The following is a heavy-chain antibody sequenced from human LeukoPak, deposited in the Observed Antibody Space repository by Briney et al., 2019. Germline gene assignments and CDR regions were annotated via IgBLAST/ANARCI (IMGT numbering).Heavy chain of an antibody. J-gene: IGHJ4*02. V-gene: IGHV3-23*01. Sequence: GGSLRLSCAASEFTFSSYAMSWVRQAPGKGLEWVSAISGSGGSTYYADSVKGRFTISRDNSKNTLYLQMNSLRAEDTAVYYCAKITYYDILTGYLVAPYFDYWGQGTLVTVSS. CDR1: EFTFSSYA. CDR3: AKITYYDILTGYLVAPYFDY. CDR2: ISGSGGST. D-gene: IGHD3-9*01.